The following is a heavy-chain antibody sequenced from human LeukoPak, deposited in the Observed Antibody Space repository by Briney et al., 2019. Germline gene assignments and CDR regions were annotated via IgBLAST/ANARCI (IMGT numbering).Heavy chain of an antibody. CDR2: ISSSSSYI. V-gene: IGHV3-21*01. CDR3: ARARLNWNYAAFDI. CDR1: GFTFSSYS. D-gene: IGHD1-7*01. Sequence: PGGSLRLSCAASGFTFSSYSMNWVRQAPGKGLEWVSSISSSSSYIYYADSVKGRFTISRDNAKNSLYLQMNSLRAEDTAVYYCARARLNWNYAAFDIWGQGTMVTVSS. J-gene: IGHJ3*02.